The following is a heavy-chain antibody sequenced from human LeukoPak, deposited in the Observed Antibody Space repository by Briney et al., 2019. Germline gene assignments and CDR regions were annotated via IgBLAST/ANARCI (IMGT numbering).Heavy chain of an antibody. D-gene: IGHD6-13*01. CDR1: GFTFSNTW. Sequence: GGSLRLSCAASGFTFSNTWMNWVRQTPGKGLEWVARIKSKSDGETKDHATPVKGRFTISRDDSKNTLYLQMNSLKTEDTAVYYCAVGSSATWFDPWGQGTLVTVSS. CDR3: AVGSSATWFDP. J-gene: IGHJ5*02. V-gene: IGHV3-15*01. CDR2: IKSKSDGETK.